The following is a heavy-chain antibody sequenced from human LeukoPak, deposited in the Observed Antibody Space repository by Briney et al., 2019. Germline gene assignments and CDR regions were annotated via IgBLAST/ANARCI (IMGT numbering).Heavy chain of an antibody. V-gene: IGHV1-2*02. J-gene: IGHJ6*02. CDR2: INPNSGGT. Sequence: GASVKVSCKASGYTFTGYYKHWVRQAPGQGLEWMGWINPNSGGTNYAQKFQGRVTMTRDTSISTAYMELSRLRSDDTAVYYCARTGYSSSWFSYYYGMDVWGQGTTVTVSS. CDR3: ARTGYSSSWFSYYYGMDV. D-gene: IGHD6-13*01. CDR1: GYTFTGYY.